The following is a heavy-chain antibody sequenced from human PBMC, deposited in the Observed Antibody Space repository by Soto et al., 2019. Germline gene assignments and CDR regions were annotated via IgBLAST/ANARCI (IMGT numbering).Heavy chain of an antibody. CDR3: ARGRGIAYSSSWYDY. CDR1: GGSISSGGYY. Sequence: SETLSHTCTVSGGSISSGGYYWSWIRRHPGKGLEWIGYIYYSGSTYYNPSLKSRVTISVDTSKNQFSLKLSSVTAADTAVYYCARGRGIAYSSSWYDYWGQGTLVTVSS. V-gene: IGHV4-31*03. J-gene: IGHJ4*02. CDR2: IYYSGST. D-gene: IGHD6-13*01.